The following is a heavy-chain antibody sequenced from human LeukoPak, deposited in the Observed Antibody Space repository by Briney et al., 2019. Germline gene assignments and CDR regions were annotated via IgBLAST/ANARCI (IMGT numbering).Heavy chain of an antibody. Sequence: SETLSLTCAVYGGSFSGYYWSWIRQPPGKGLEWIGEINHSGSTNYNPSLKSRVTISVDTSKNQFSLKLSSVTAADTAVYYCARALVVVPAAPFDYWGQGTLVIVS. CDR3: ARALVVVPAAPFDY. D-gene: IGHD2-2*01. CDR1: GGSFSGYY. J-gene: IGHJ4*02. V-gene: IGHV4-34*01. CDR2: INHSGST.